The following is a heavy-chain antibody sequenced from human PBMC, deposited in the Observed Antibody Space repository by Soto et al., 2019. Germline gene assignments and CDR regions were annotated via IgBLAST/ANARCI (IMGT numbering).Heavy chain of an antibody. D-gene: IGHD2-15*01. CDR2: ISSRSDTL. Sequence: GSLRLPCEGSGLTFSAYAMNWVRQAPGQGMEWVLYISSRSDTLYYADSVKGRFTISRDNAKNSVYLQVNNLRDEDTAVYYCARDWDIVILSVPIPNYNYGMDVWGQGTTVTVSS. CDR3: ARDWDIVILSVPIPNYNYGMDV. J-gene: IGHJ6*02. CDR1: GLTFSAYA. V-gene: IGHV3-48*02.